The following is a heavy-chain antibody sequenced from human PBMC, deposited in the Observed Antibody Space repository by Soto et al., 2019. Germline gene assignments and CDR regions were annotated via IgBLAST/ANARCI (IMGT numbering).Heavy chain of an antibody. CDR3: ARDSPPPRE. V-gene: IGHV1-18*01. J-gene: IGHJ4*02. Sequence: QVQLVQSGAGGKNPGPSVKAPSKASGYTFTSFATSWVRQAPGQGLEWMGWISAYNGNTNYAQKLQGRVTMTTDTSTSTAYMELRSLRSDDTAVYYCARDSPPPREWGQGTLVTVSS. CDR1: GYTFTSFA. CDR2: ISAYNGNT.